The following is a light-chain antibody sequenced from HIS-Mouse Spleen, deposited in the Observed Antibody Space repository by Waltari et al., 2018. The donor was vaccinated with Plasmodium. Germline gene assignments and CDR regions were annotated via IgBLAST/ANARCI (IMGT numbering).Light chain of an antibody. Sequence: QSALTQPPSASRSPGQSVTISCPGTSRDVGGYNYFSWYQQHPGKAPKLMIYEVSKRPSGVPDRFSGSKSGNTASLTVSGLQAEDEADYYCSSYAGSNNLVFGGGTKLTVL. V-gene: IGLV2-8*01. J-gene: IGLJ2*01. CDR3: SSYAGSNNLV. CDR2: EVS. CDR1: SRDVGGYNY.